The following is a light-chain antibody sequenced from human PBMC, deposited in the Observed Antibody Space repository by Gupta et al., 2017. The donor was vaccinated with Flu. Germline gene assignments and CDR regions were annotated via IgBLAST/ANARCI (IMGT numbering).Light chain of an antibody. Sequence: KVTISCSGSSSNIGNKYVSWYQQLPGTAPKLLIYENNKRPSGIPDRFSGSKSGTSATLGITGLQTGDEADYDCGTWDSSLSAWVFGGGTKLTVL. J-gene: IGLJ3*02. V-gene: IGLV1-51*02. CDR2: ENN. CDR1: SSNIGNKY. CDR3: GTWDSSLSAWV.